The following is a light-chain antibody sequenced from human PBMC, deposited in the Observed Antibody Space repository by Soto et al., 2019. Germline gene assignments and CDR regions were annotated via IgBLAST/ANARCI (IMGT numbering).Light chain of an antibody. CDR1: QGINIF. CDR3: QQRNSYPRT. J-gene: IGKJ2*01. CDR2: AAS. Sequence: DIPWTQSPSFRSASVGDRVKITCRASQGINIFLAWFQQKPGKDPNILISAASTLQSGVPSRFSGSGSETEFNLTITRLQTEDSATYYCQQRNSYPRTFGQGTKLDIK. V-gene: IGKV1-9*01.